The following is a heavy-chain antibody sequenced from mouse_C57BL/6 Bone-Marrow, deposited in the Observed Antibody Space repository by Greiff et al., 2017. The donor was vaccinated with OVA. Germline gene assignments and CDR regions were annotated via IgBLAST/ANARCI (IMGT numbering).Heavy chain of an antibody. CDR1: GYTFTSYW. CDR3: AREELGRGPYYFDY. V-gene: IGHV1-50*01. D-gene: IGHD4-1*01. CDR2: IDPSDSYT. J-gene: IGHJ2*01. Sequence: QVQLQQSGAELVKPGASVKLSCKASGYTFTSYWMQWVKQRPGQGLEWIGEIDPSDSYTNYNQKFKGKATLTVDTSSSTAYMQLSSLTSEDSAVYYGAREELGRGPYYFDYWGQGTTLTVSS.